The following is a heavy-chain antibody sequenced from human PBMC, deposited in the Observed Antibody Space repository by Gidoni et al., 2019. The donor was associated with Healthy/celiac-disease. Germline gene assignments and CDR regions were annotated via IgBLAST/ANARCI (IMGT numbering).Heavy chain of an antibody. CDR3: ARHEYSSSNWFDP. V-gene: IGHV4-39*01. CDR2: IYYSGRP. Sequence: QLQLQESGPGLVKPSETLSLTCTVSGGSISSSSYSWGWSRQPPGKGLEWIGGIYYSGRPYYNPSLKSRVTISVDTSKNQFSLKLSSVTAADTAVYYCARHEYSSSNWFDPWGQGTLVTVSS. J-gene: IGHJ5*02. CDR1: GGSISSSSYS. D-gene: IGHD6-6*01.